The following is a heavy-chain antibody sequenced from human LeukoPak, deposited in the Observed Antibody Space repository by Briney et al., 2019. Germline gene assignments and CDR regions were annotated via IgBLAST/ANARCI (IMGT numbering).Heavy chain of an antibody. CDR3: ASGIQLWFLGFDY. CDR1: GFTFSDYH. J-gene: IGHJ4*02. CDR2: ISSSGSTI. D-gene: IGHD5-18*01. Sequence: PGGSLRLSCAASGFTFSDYHMSWIRQAPGKGLEWVSYISSSGSTIYYADSVKGRFTISRDNAKNSLYLQMNSLRAEDTAVYYCASGIQLWFLGFDYWGQGTLVTVSS. V-gene: IGHV3-11*01.